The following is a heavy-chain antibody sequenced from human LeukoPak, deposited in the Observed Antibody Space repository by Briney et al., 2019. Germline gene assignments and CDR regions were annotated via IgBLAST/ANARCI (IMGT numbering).Heavy chain of an antibody. J-gene: IGHJ4*02. V-gene: IGHV3-30*02. CDR3: AKDPYSGYDRGLNY. CDR2: IRDDGSSK. D-gene: IGHD5-12*01. CDR1: GFSFSTYG. Sequence: PGGSLRLSRAASGFSFSTYGMHWVRQALGKGLEWVTFIRDDGSSKYYSASVKGRFTISRDNSKNTLYLQMNSLRAEDTAVYYCAKDPYSGYDRGLNYWGQGTLVTVSS.